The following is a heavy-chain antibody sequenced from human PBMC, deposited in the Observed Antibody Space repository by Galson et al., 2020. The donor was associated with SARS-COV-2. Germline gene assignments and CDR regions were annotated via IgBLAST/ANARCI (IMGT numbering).Heavy chain of an antibody. CDR3: ARAGGAAAGYDC. J-gene: IGHJ4*02. Sequence: SETLSLTCDVSGGSINTNNWWSWVRQPPGKGLEWIGEIQRTGSTNYNPSLKSRVTISMDKSKNQFSLNLTSVTAADTAVYYCARAGGAAAGYDCWGQGTLVTVSS. CDR1: GGSINTNNW. CDR2: IQRTGST. V-gene: IGHV4-4*02. D-gene: IGHD6-13*01.